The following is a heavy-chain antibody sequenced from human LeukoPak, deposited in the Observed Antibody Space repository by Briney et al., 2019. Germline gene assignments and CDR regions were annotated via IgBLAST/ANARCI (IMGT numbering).Heavy chain of an antibody. CDR2: ISGSGGST. J-gene: IGHJ4*02. CDR3: AKYPVVVVPAANDY. V-gene: IGHV3-23*01. Sequence: PGGSLRLSCAASGFTFSSYAMSWVRQAPGKGLEWVSAISGSGGSTYYADSVKGRFTISRDNSKNTLYLQMNSLRAEGTAVYYCAKYPVVVVPAANDYWGQGTLVTVSS. CDR1: GFTFSSYA. D-gene: IGHD2-2*01.